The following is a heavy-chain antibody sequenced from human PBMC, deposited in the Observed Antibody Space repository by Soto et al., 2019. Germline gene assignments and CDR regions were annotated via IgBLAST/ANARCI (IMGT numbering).Heavy chain of an antibody. CDR3: ASSSYCSSTSCYAFDI. CDR2: IYSGGST. Sequence: GGSLRLSCAASGFTVSSNYMSWVRQAPGKGLEWVSVIYSGGSTYYADSVKGRFTISRDNSKNTLYLQMNSLRAKDTAVYYCASSSYCSSTSCYAFDIWGQGTMVTVSS. J-gene: IGHJ3*02. V-gene: IGHV3-53*01. D-gene: IGHD2-2*01. CDR1: GFTVSSNY.